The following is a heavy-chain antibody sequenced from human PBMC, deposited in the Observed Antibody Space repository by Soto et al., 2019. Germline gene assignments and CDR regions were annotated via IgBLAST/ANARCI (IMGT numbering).Heavy chain of an antibody. CDR2: IYYSGST. D-gene: IGHD6-6*01. J-gene: IGHJ6*02. V-gene: IGHV4-61*01. CDR3: ARDRIAARHFPQNYYGMDV. CDR1: GGSVSSGSYY. Sequence: SETLSLTCTVSGGSVSSGSYYWSWIRQPPGKGLEWIGYIYYSGSTNYNPTRKSRVTISVDTSKNQFSLKLSYVTAADTAVYYCARDRIAARHFPQNYYGMDVSGQGTTVTVSS.